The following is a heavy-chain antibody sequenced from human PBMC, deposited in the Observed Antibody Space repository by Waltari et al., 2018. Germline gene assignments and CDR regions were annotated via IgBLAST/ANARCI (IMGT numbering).Heavy chain of an antibody. CDR3: ARGGVYGSGSYSWFDP. D-gene: IGHD3-10*01. V-gene: IGHV1-8*01. J-gene: IGHJ5*02. CDR2: MNPNSGST. CDR1: GYTFTSYD. Sequence: QVQLMQSGAEVKKPGASVKVYCKASGYTFTSYDIKRVRQATGQGLEWMGWMNPNSGSTGYAQKFQGRVTMTRNTSIATASMELSSLSFEDTAVYYCARGGVYGSGSYSWFDPWGQGTLVTVSS.